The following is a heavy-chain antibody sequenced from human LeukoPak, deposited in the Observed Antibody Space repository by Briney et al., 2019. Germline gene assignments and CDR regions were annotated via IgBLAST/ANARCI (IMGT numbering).Heavy chain of an antibody. V-gene: IGHV4-34*01. CDR2: INHSGST. CDR3: ARNVRLGSGELSFAPFKNWFDP. CDR1: GGSFSGYY. D-gene: IGHD3-16*02. Sequence: PSETLSLTCAVYGGSFSGYYWSWIRQPPGKGLEWIGEINHSGSTNYNPSLKSRVTISVDTSKNQFSLKLSSVTPEDTAVYYCARNVRLGSGELSFAPFKNWFDPWGQGTLVTVPS. J-gene: IGHJ5*02.